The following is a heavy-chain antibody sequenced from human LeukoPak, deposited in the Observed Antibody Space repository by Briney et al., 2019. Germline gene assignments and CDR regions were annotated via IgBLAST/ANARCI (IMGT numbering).Heavy chain of an antibody. V-gene: IGHV1-18*01. CDR2: ISAYNGNT. CDR1: GYTFTSYG. D-gene: IGHD6-13*01. J-gene: IGHJ4*02. Sequence: GASVKVSCKASGYTFTSYGISWVRQAPGQGLEWMGWISAYNGNTNYAQKLQGRVTMTTDTSTSTAYMELRGLRSDDTAVYYCARDRSAAGPEPHDDYWGQGTLVTVSS. CDR3: ARDRSAAGPEPHDDY.